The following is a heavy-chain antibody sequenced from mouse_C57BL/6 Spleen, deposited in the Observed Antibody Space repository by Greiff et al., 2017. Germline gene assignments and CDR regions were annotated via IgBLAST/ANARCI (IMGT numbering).Heavy chain of an antibody. D-gene: IGHD4-1*01. J-gene: IGHJ2*01. V-gene: IGHV1-82*01. CDR1: GYAFSSSW. CDR3: ARGWDTFDY. CDR2: IYPGDGDT. Sequence: VQLKESGPELVKPGASVKISCKASGYAFSSSWMNWVKQRPGKGLEWIGRIYPGDGDTNYKGKFKGKATLTADKSSSTAYMQLSSLTSEDSAVYFCARGWDTFDYWGQGTTLTVSS.